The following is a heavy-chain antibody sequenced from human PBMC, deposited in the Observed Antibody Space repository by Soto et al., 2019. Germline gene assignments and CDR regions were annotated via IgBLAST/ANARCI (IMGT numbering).Heavy chain of an antibody. Sequence: GGSLRLSCAASGFTFSSYAMSWVRQAPGKGLEWVSAISGSGGSTYYADSVKGRFTISRDNSKNTRYLQMNSLRAEDTAVYYCAKVFWSGYYYDAFDIGGQGTMVTVSS. D-gene: IGHD3-3*01. V-gene: IGHV3-23*01. J-gene: IGHJ3*02. CDR3: AKVFWSGYYYDAFDI. CDR1: GFTFSSYA. CDR2: ISGSGGST.